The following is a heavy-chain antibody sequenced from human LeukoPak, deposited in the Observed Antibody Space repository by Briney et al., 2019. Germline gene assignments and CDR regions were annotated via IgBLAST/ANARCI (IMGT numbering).Heavy chain of an antibody. Sequence: GGSLRLSCAASGFTFSSYGMHWVRQAPGKGLEWVTFIRYDGSNKYYADSVKGRFTVSRDNSKNTLYLQMNSLRAEDTAVYYCARVGSAVAGTDFDYWGQGTLVTVSS. J-gene: IGHJ4*02. CDR2: IRYDGSNK. D-gene: IGHD6-19*01. CDR1: GFTFSSYG. V-gene: IGHV3-30*02. CDR3: ARVGSAVAGTDFDY.